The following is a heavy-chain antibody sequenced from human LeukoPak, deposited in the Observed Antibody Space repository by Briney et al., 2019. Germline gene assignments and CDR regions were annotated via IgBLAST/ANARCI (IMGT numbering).Heavy chain of an antibody. CDR2: ISGSGGST. CDR1: GFTFSSYA. Sequence: GGSLRLSCAASGFTFSSYAMSWVRQAPGKGLEWVSAISGSGGSTYYADSVKGRFTISRDNSKNTLYLQMNSLRAEDTAVYYCAKDPWGYYYDSSGYYRLDYWGQGTLVTVSS. J-gene: IGHJ4*02. CDR3: AKDPWGYYYDSSGYYRLDY. V-gene: IGHV3-23*01. D-gene: IGHD3-22*01.